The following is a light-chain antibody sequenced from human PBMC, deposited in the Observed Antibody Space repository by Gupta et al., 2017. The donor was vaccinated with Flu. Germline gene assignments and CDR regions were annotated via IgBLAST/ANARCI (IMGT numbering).Light chain of an antibody. CDR1: QSVSSN. CDR2: GAS. CDR3: QQYKNWPHILT. J-gene: IGKJ4*01. Sequence: TLSVSPGERATLSCRASQSVSSNLAWYQQKPGQAPRLLIYGASTRATGIPARFSGSGSGTEFTLTISSLQSEDFAVYYCQQYKNWPHILTFVGGTKVEIK. V-gene: IGKV3-15*01.